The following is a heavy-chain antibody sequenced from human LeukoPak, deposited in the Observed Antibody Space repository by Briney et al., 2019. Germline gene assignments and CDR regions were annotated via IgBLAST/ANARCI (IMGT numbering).Heavy chain of an antibody. D-gene: IGHD6-13*01. V-gene: IGHV5-51*01. CDR3: ARHEAAAAEQDY. Sequence: VSLKIFCKGPGYSFTSYWRGWVRQITGKGLEWMGIIYPGDSDTRYSPSFQGQVTISADKSISTAYLQWSSLKASDTAMYYCARHEAAAAEQDYWGQGTLVTVSS. J-gene: IGHJ4*02. CDR1: GYSFTSYW. CDR2: IYPGDSDT.